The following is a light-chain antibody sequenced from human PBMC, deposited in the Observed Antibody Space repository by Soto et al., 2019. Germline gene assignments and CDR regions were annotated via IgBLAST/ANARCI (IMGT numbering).Light chain of an antibody. Sequence: DIQMTQSPSTLSASVGDGVTITCRARQTISGWLAWYQQRPGKAPKLLISDASSLGSGVPSRVSGSGSGTEFTLTISSLQPDDFGSYYCQQYKSYPWTFGQGTKVEV. CDR1: QTISGW. J-gene: IGKJ1*01. V-gene: IGKV1-5*01. CDR2: DAS. CDR3: QQYKSYPWT.